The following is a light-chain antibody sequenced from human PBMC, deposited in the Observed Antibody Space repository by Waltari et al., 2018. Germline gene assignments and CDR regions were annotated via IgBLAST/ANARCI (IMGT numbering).Light chain of an antibody. CDR2: VVR. V-gene: IGLV2-14*03. J-gene: IGLJ2*01. CDR1: NSDVGDFDY. Sequence: QSALTQPASVSGSPGQSITISCAGTNSDVGDFDYVSWYQQHPGKAPKLIIYVVRRRPSGVSARFSGSKSGNKASLTISGLRAEDEADYYCSSYTSSSALLIFGGGTKVTVL. CDR3: SSYTSSSALLI.